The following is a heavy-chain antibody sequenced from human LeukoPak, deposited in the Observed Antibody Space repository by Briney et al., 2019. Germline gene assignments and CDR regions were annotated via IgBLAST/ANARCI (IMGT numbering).Heavy chain of an antibody. D-gene: IGHD3-3*01. CDR1: GFTFSSYG. CDR2: IWYDGSNK. Sequence: GGSLRLSCAASGFTFSSYGMHWARQAPGKGLEWVAVIWYDGSNKYYADSVKGRFTISRDNSKNTLYLQMNSLRAEDTAVYYCARFRSGYYYYGMDVWGQGTTVTVSS. V-gene: IGHV3-33*01. CDR3: ARFRSGYYYYGMDV. J-gene: IGHJ6*02.